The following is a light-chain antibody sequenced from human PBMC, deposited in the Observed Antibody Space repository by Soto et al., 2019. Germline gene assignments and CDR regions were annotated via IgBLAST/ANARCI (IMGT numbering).Light chain of an antibody. V-gene: IGKV3-20*01. CDR3: QVYGPSPPIT. Sequence: EIVLTQSPGTLSLSPEERATLSCRASQSVIGRQLAWYQHKPGQAPRLLIYGVSSRATGIPDRFTGSGSGTDFTLTISRLEPEDFAVFYCQVYGPSPPITFGQGKRLEI. CDR1: QSVIGRQ. CDR2: GVS. J-gene: IGKJ5*01.